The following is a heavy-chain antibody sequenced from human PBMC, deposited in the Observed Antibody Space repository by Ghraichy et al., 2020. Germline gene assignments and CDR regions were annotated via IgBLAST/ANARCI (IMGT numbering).Heavy chain of an antibody. Sequence: SETLSLTCAVYGGSFSGYYWSWIRQPPGKGLEWIGEINHSGSTNYNPSLKSRVTISVDTSKNQFSLKLSSVTAADTAVYYCARSEDGYTFDYWGQGTLVTVSS. V-gene: IGHV4-34*01. CDR1: GGSFSGYY. CDR3: ARSEDGYTFDY. D-gene: IGHD5-24*01. CDR2: INHSGST. J-gene: IGHJ4*02.